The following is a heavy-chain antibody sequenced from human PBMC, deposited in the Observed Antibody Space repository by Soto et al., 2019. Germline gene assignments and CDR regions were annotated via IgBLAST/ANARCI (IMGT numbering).Heavy chain of an antibody. J-gene: IGHJ3*02. CDR1: GFTFSAYP. Sequence: QVQLVESGGGLVKPGGSLRLSCAASGFTFSAYPMSWIRQAPGKGLEWVSYISSSGSTKYYADSVKGRFTISRDNAKNSLHLQMNSLRAEDTAVYYCVRDGRLPMVRGGKHDTFDIWGQGTKVTVFS. CDR2: ISSSGSTK. D-gene: IGHD3-10*01. V-gene: IGHV3-11*01. CDR3: VRDGRLPMVRGGKHDTFDI.